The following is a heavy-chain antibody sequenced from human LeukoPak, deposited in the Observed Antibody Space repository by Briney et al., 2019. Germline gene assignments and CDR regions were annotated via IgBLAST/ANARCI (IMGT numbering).Heavy chain of an antibody. V-gene: IGHV4-59*07. Sequence: PSDTLSLTCTVSGGSISSYYLSWIRQPPGKGLEWIGYIYYSGSTNYNPSLKSRVTILVDTSKNQLSLKLSSVTAADTAVYYCARMIVATISSRGFFDYWGQGTLVTVSS. CDR3: ARMIVATISSRGFFDY. CDR2: IYYSGST. CDR1: GGSISSYY. D-gene: IGHD5-12*01. J-gene: IGHJ4*02.